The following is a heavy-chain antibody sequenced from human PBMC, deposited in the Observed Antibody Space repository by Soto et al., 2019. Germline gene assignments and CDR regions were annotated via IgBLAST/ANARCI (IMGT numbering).Heavy chain of an antibody. Sequence: GGSLRLSCAASGFTVSSNYMSWVRQAPGKGLEWVSVIYSGGSTYYADSVKGRFTISRDNSKNTLYLQMNSLRAEDTAVYYCAKGQYSSGWYFVYYGMDVWGQGTTVTVSS. CDR2: IYSGGST. CDR3: AKGQYSSGWYFVYYGMDV. V-gene: IGHV3-66*01. D-gene: IGHD6-19*01. CDR1: GFTVSSNY. J-gene: IGHJ6*02.